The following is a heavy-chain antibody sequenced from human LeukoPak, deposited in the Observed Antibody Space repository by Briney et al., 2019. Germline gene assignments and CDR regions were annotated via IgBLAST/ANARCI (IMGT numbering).Heavy chain of an antibody. CDR3: ARRVGYCSGGSCYSSGLDWFDP. Sequence: SETLSLTFAVSGYSISSGYYWGLIRPPPGKGLEWIGSIYHSGNTYYNPSLKSPVTISVDTSKNQFSLTLSSVTAADTAVYYCARRVGYCSGGSCYSSGLDWFDPWGQGTLVTVSS. D-gene: IGHD2-15*01. V-gene: IGHV4-38-2*01. CDR1: GYSISSGYY. J-gene: IGHJ5*02. CDR2: IYHSGNT.